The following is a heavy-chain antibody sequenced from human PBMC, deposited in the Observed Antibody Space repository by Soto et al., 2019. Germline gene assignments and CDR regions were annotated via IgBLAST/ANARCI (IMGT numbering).Heavy chain of an antibody. CDR3: ARFSGYANYYFDC. CDR1: GFTVSSNY. D-gene: IGHD5-18*01. J-gene: IGHJ4*02. CDR2: IYGGGST. V-gene: IGHV3-53*01. Sequence: EVQLVESGGGLIQPGGSLRLSCTASGFTVSSNYMSWVRQAPGKGLEWVSVIYGGGSTYYADSVKGRFTISRAGYKNTLYLQMNSRRAEYTAVYCRARFSGYANYYFDCWGQGAL.